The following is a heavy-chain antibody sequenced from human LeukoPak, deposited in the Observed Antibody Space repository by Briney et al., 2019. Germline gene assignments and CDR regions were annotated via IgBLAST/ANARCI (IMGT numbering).Heavy chain of an antibody. J-gene: IGHJ4*02. V-gene: IGHV1-46*01. CDR1: GGTFSSYA. CDR3: ARAGNSEGGFDY. Sequence: GASVKVSCKASGGTFSSYAISWVRQAPGQGLEWMGIINPSGGSTSYAQKFQGRVTMTRDMSTSTVYMELSSLRSEDTAVYYCARAGNSEGGFDYWGQGTLVAVSS. D-gene: IGHD4-23*01. CDR2: INPSGGST.